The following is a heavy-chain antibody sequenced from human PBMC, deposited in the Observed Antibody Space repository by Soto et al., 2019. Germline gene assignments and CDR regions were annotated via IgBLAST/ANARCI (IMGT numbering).Heavy chain of an antibody. J-gene: IGHJ6*02. D-gene: IGHD6-6*01. CDR3: ARDKGWSSSSDYYYYGMDV. V-gene: IGHV3-33*01. CDR1: GFTFSSYG. CDR2: IWYDGSNK. Sequence: GGSLRLSCAASGFTFSSYGMHWVRQAPGKGLEWVAVIWYDGSNKYYADSVKGRFTISRDNSKNTLYLQMNSLRAEDTAVYYCARDKGWSSSSDYYYYGMDVWGQGTTVTVSS.